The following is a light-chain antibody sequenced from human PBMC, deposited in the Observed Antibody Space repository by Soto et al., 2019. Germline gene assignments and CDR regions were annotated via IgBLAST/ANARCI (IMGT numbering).Light chain of an antibody. CDR1: NSDVGNYNL. CDR2: DVT. J-gene: IGLJ3*02. Sequence: QSALTQPRSVSGSPGQAVTISCTGTNSDVGNYNLVSWYQHHPGKAPKLMIYDVTKRPSGVPDRFSGSKSGNTASLTISGLQPEDEADYYCCTYAGSFHQFGGGTKVTVL. CDR3: CTYAGSFHQ. V-gene: IGLV2-11*01.